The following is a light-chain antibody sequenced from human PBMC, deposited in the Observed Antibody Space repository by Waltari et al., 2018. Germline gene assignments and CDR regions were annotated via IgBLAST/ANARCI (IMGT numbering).Light chain of an antibody. CDR2: DAS. Sequence: VLTQSGASLSLSPGERATPSGRASQSVATHLAWYQQKPGQAPRLHIYDASTRATGIPARFSGSGSGTDFSLTISTLEPEDFAICYCHQRSARDTFGQGTRLEIK. V-gene: IGKV3-11*01. J-gene: IGKJ5*01. CDR1: QSVATH. CDR3: HQRSARDT.